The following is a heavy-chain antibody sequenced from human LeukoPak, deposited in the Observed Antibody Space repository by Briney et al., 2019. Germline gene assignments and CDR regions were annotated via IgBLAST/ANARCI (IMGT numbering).Heavy chain of an antibody. CDR1: GGSFSGYY. V-gene: IGHV4-34*01. D-gene: IGHD6-19*01. J-gene: IGHJ4*02. CDR2: INHSGST. Sequence: SETLSLTCAVYGGSFSGYYWSWIRQPPGKGLEWIGEINHSGSTNYNPSLKSRVTISVDTSKNQFSLKLSSVTAVDTAVYYCARGSKWLDYWGQGTLVTVSS. CDR3: ARGSKWLDY.